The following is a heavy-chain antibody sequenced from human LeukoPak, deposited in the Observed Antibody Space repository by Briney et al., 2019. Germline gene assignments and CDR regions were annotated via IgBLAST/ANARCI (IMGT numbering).Heavy chain of an antibody. J-gene: IGHJ5*02. V-gene: IGHV4-34*01. CDR1: AGSFSGYY. Sequence: SETLSLTCAVYAGSFSGYYWSWIRQPPGKGLEWIGEINHSGSTNYNPSLKSRVTISVDTSKNQFSLKLSSVTAADTAVYYCARGGYDFWSGYYSPWFDPWGQGTLVTVSS. CDR3: ARGGYDFWSGYYSPWFDP. D-gene: IGHD3-3*01. CDR2: INHSGST.